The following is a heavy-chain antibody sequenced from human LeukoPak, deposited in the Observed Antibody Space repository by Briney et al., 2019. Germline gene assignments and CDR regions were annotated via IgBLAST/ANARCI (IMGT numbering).Heavy chain of an antibody. D-gene: IGHD3-22*01. Sequence: SETLSLTCIVSGGSISSGGYYWSWIRQSPGQGLEGIGYIYHSGSTYYNPSLKSRVTISIYRSKNQFSLKLRSVTAADTAVYYCARHLYASSVYYDCWGQGTLVTVSS. CDR2: IYHSGST. CDR3: ARHLYASSVYYDC. J-gene: IGHJ4*02. V-gene: IGHV4-30-2*06. CDR1: GGSISSGGYY.